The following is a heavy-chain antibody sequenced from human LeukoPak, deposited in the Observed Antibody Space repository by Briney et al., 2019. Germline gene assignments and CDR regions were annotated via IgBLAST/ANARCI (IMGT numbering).Heavy chain of an antibody. CDR1: GYTFTGYY. D-gene: IGHD4-11*01. CDR2: MNPNSGGT. CDR3: ARTHHDYTNGNWFDP. Sequence: ASVKVSCKASGYTFTGYYMHWVRQATGQGLEWMGWMNPNSGGTGYAQKFQGRVTMTRDTSISTAYMELSSLRSDDTAVYYCARTHHDYTNGNWFDPWGQGTLVTVSS. V-gene: IGHV1-2*02. J-gene: IGHJ5*02.